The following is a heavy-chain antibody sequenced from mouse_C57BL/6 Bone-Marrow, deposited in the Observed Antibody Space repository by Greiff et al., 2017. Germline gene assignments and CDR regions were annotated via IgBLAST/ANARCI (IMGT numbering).Heavy chain of an antibody. V-gene: IGHV1-42*01. CDR2: INPSTGGT. CDR1: GYSFTGYY. CDR3: AMVYGSSPDWFAD. J-gene: IGHJ3*01. Sequence: EVTLMESGPELVKPGASVKISCKASGYSFTGYYMNWVKQSPEKSLEWIGEINPSTGGTTYNQKFKAKATLTVDKSSSTAYIQLKGLTSEDSAVYYSAMVYGSSPDWFADWGQGTLGTVSA. D-gene: IGHD1-1*01.